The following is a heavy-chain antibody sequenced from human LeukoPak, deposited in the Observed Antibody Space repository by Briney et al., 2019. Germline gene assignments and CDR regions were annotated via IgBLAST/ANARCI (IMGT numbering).Heavy chain of an antibody. Sequence: GGSLRLSCAASGFTFSSYAMTWVRQAPGKGLEWVSAISGSDGSTYYADSVKGRFTLSRDNAKNSLYLQMNSLTSGYTAVYYSARGPPRGKYYYLDVWGKGTTVTVSS. V-gene: IGHV3-23*01. D-gene: IGHD1-1*01. CDR3: ARGPPRGKYYYLDV. CDR1: GFTFSSYA. CDR2: ISGSDGST. J-gene: IGHJ6*03.